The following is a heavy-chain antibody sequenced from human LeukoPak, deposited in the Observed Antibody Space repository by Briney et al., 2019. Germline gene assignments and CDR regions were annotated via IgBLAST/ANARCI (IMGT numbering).Heavy chain of an antibody. CDR3: AKEGVTGTVFDY. Sequence: PGRSLRLSCAASGFTFDDYAMHWVRQAPGKGLEWVSGISWNSGSIGYADSVKGRFTISRDNAKNSLYLQMNSLRAEDTALYYCAKEGVTGTVFDYWGQGTLVTGSS. V-gene: IGHV3-9*01. J-gene: IGHJ4*02. D-gene: IGHD1-20*01. CDR1: GFTFDDYA. CDR2: ISWNSGSI.